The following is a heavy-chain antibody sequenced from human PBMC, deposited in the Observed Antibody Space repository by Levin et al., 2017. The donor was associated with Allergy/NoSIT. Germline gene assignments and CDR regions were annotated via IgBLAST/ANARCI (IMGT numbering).Heavy chain of an antibody. CDR1: GFTFSSYG. D-gene: IGHD3-9*01. Sequence: GGSLRLSYAASGFTFSSYGMHWVRQAPGKGLEWVAVIWYDGSNKYYADSVKGRLTISRDNSKNTLYLQMNSLRAEDPAVYYCARGVLRYFDWLPHTGACDIWGQGTMVTVSS. CDR2: IWYDGSNK. J-gene: IGHJ3*02. V-gene: IGHV3-33*01. CDR3: ARGVLRYFDWLPHTGACDI.